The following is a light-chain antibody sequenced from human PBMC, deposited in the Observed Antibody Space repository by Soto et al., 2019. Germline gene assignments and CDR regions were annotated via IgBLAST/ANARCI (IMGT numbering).Light chain of an antibody. CDR2: RAS. Sequence: DIQMTQSPSTLSASVGDRVIITCRASQSISSWLAWYQQKPGKAPNLLIYRASTLKSGIPSRFSGSGSGTEFPLTISRLQPDDFAPYSCQKYDRASWTFGPGTKVEIK. J-gene: IGKJ1*01. CDR3: QKYDRASWT. V-gene: IGKV1-5*03. CDR1: QSISSW.